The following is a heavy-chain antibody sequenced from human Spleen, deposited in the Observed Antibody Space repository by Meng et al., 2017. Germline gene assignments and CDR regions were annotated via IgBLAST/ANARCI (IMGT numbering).Heavy chain of an antibody. CDR2: MNPNSGNT. V-gene: IGHV1-8*03. Sequence: ASVKVSCKASGYTFTSYDINWVRQATGQGLEWMGWMNPNSGNTGYAQKFQGRVTITRNTSISTAYMELSSLRSEDTAVYYCARVPTSVFGVVDRYFDYWGQGTLVTVSS. J-gene: IGHJ4*02. CDR1: GYTFTSYD. D-gene: IGHD3-3*01. CDR3: ARVPTSVFGVVDRYFDY.